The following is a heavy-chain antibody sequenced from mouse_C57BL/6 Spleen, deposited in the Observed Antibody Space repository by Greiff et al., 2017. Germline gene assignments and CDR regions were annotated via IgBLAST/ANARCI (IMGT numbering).Heavy chain of an antibody. Sequence: QVQLQQPGAELVRPGSSVKLSCKASGYTFTSYWMDWVKQRPGQGLEWIGNIYPSDSETHYNQKFKDKATLTVDKSTSTAYMQLSSLTSEDSAVYYCARLSYYYGSRRDYFDYWGQGTTLTVSS. J-gene: IGHJ2*01. CDR2: IYPSDSET. CDR1: GYTFTSYW. CDR3: ARLSYYYGSRRDYFDY. V-gene: IGHV1-61*01. D-gene: IGHD1-1*01.